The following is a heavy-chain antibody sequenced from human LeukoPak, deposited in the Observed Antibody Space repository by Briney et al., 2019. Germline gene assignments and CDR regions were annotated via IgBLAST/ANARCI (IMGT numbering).Heavy chain of an antibody. D-gene: IGHD6-13*01. CDR1: GFTFSRSA. CDR3: VKGRISEDGLDF. CDR2: ISSSGNT. Sequence: GGSLRLSCAASGFTFSRSAMTWVRQTPGKGLDWVSSISSSGNTYYADSVKGRFTISRDNSKNMLYLQMNSLRAEDTAVYYCVKGRISEDGLDFWGQGALVTVSS. V-gene: IGHV3-23*01. J-gene: IGHJ1*01.